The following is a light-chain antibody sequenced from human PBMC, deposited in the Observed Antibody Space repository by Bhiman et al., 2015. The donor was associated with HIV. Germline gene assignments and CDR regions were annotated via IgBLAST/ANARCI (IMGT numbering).Light chain of an antibody. Sequence: QSALTQPPSASGSRGQSVIISCTGTSSDVGVYNLVSWYLQLPGTAPKLLIYENNKRPSGIPDRFSASKSGTSATLGITGLQTGDEADYYCATWDSSLSAEVFGGGTKLTVL. CDR1: SSDVGVYNL. CDR3: ATWDSSLSAEV. V-gene: IGLV1-51*02. CDR2: ENN. J-gene: IGLJ2*01.